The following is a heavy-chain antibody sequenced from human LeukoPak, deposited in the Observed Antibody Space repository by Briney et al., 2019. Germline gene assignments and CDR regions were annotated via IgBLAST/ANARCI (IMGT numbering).Heavy chain of an antibody. J-gene: IGHJ4*02. D-gene: IGHD2-8*01. Sequence: PGGSLRLSCAASGFTFSSYAMSWVRQAPGKGLEWVSAISGSGGSTYYADSVKGRFTISRDNSKNTLYLQMNSLRAKDTAVYYCATRDKMVYAIRSFDYWGQGTLVTVSS. CDR3: ATRDKMVYAIRSFDY. CDR1: GFTFSSYA. CDR2: ISGSGGST. V-gene: IGHV3-23*01.